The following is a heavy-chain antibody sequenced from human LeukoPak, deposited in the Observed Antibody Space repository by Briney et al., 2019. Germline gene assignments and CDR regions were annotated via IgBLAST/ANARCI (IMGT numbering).Heavy chain of an antibody. V-gene: IGHV1-2*02. CDR2: INPHSGGT. CDR3: ARGYYDSSGYYYSHFDY. D-gene: IGHD3-22*01. CDR1: EYTFTGYH. J-gene: IGHJ4*02. Sequence: GASVKVSCKASEYTFTGYHMHWVRQAPGQGLEWMGWINPHSGGTNYAQKFQGRVTMTRDTSISTAYMELSRLRSDDTAVYYCARGYYDSSGYYYSHFDYWGQGTLVTVSS.